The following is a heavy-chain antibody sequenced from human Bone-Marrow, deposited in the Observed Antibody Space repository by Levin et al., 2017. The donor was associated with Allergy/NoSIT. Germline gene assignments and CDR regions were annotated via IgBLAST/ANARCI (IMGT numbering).Heavy chain of an antibody. V-gene: IGHV3-23*01. CDR3: AKDRDRYGWDFDY. D-gene: IGHD5-18*01. Sequence: GGSLRLSCGASGFTFSKYAMNWVRQAPGKGLEWVSSIGDSGGNTYYADSVKGRFTISRDNSKDTLYLQMNSLRAEDTALYYCAKDRDRYGWDFDYWGQGTLVTVSS. CDR1: GFTFSKYA. J-gene: IGHJ4*02. CDR2: IGDSGGNT.